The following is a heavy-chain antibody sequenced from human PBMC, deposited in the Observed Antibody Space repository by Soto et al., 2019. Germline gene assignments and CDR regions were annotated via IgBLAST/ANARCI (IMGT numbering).Heavy chain of an antibody. CDR2: INHSGST. CDR1: GGSFSGYY. V-gene: IGHV4-34*01. D-gene: IGHD6-13*01. CDR3: ARGVAAAGTAFDY. J-gene: IGHJ4*02. Sequence: SETLSLTCAVYGGSFSGYYWSWIRQPPGKGLEWIGEINHSGSTNYNPSLKSRVTISVDTSKNQFSLKLSSVTAADTAVYYCARGVAAAGTAFDYWGQGTLVTVSS.